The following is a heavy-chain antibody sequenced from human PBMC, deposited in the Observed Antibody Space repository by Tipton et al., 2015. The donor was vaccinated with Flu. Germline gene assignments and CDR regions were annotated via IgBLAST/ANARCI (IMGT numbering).Heavy chain of an antibody. CDR1: GDSMSPYY. J-gene: IGHJ5*01. CDR3: ARDGGIILQPSGMPGGWFDS. D-gene: IGHD2-2*01. V-gene: IGHV4-4*08. Sequence: TLSLTCTVSGDSMSPYYWSWIRQVPGRGLEWIGFIDFGGSSNYNPSLWGRVSMSIDTSKNQFSLRLNSVTAADTAVYYCARDGGIILQPSGMPGGWFDSWGQGTLVTVSS. CDR2: IDFGGSS.